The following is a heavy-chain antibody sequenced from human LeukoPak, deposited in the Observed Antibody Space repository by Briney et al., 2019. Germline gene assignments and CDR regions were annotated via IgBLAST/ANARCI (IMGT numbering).Heavy chain of an antibody. V-gene: IGHV1-69*13. J-gene: IGHJ4*02. D-gene: IGHD3-22*01. CDR3: ARVGAWYYDSSGYFSPPGDY. CDR1: GGTFSSYA. Sequence: SVKVSCKASGGTFSSYAISWVRQTPGQGLEWMGGIIPIFGTANYAQKFQGRVTITADESTSTAYMELSSLRSEDTAVYYCARVGAWYYDSSGYFSPPGDYWGQGTLVTVSS. CDR2: IIPIFGTA.